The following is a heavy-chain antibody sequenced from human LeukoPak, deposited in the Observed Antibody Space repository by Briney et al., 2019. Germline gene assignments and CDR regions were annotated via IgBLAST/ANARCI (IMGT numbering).Heavy chain of an antibody. V-gene: IGHV1-69*13. J-gene: IGHJ4*02. CDR3: ASSLLMVYAIAEGGTDY. Sequence: SVKVSCKASGGTFSSYAISWVRQAPGQGLEWMGGIIPIFGTANYAQKFQGRVTITADESTSTAYMELSSLRSEDTAVYYCASSLLMVYAIAEGGTDYWGQGTLVTVSS. D-gene: IGHD2-8*01. CDR2: IIPIFGTA. CDR1: GGTFSSYA.